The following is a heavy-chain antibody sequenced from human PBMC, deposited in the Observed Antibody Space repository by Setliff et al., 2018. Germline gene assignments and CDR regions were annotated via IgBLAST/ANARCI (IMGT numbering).Heavy chain of an antibody. D-gene: IGHD3-10*01. CDR2: FHTGGAT. Sequence: LSLTCSVSGGSISSGGFYWGWIRQSAGRGLEWIGHFHTGGATDYNLSLKSRVTISLDSSKNQFSLRLSSVTAADAAVYFCARESATIGEFPLYYFDKWGQGIPVTISS. CDR1: GGSISSGGFY. J-gene: IGHJ4*02. CDR3: ARESATIGEFPLYYFDK. V-gene: IGHV4-61*09.